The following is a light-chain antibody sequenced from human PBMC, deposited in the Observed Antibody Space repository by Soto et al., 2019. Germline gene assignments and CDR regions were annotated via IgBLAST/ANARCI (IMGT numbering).Light chain of an antibody. CDR1: QTISSH. Sequence: DIQMTQSPSSLSASVGDRVIITWRASQTISSHLNWYQQKPGKAPNLLVYAASSLQSGVPSRFTGSGSGTDFTLTISSLQPEDFATYFCQQSYTTPITFGQGTRLEI. V-gene: IGKV1-39*01. J-gene: IGKJ5*01. CDR2: AAS. CDR3: QQSYTTPIT.